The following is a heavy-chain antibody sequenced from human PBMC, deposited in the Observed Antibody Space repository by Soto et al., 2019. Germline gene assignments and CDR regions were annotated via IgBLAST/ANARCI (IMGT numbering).Heavy chain of an antibody. CDR2: IYYGGTT. CDR3: ARMGAYYKSLDP. Sequence: AETMSLTCIITSAEFGSYYRASFRQPPGKGLEWIGYIYYGGTTSYNPSLKSRVTITLETSKSQFSLRLTSVTASDTAVYYCARMGAYYKSLDPWGQGTVVTVS. V-gene: IGHV4-59*08. CDR1: SAEFGSYY. D-gene: IGHD2-21*01. J-gene: IGHJ5*02.